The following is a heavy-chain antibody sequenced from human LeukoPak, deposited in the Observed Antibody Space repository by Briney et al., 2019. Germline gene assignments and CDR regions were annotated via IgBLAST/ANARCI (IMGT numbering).Heavy chain of an antibody. V-gene: IGHV3-48*02. CDR3: ASTTAAAGHFFDS. J-gene: IGHJ4*02. CDR1: GFTFTTYN. CDR2: ISPSSTTI. Sequence: PGGSLRLSCAASGFTFTTYNMNWVRQAPGKGLEWVSYISPSSTTIYYTDSVKGRFTISRDNANNSLYLYMNSLRDEDTAVYYCASTTAAAGHFFDSWGQGALVTVSS. D-gene: IGHD6-13*01.